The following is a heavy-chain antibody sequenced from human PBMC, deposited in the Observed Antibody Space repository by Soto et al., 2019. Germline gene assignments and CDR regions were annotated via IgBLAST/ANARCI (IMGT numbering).Heavy chain of an antibody. CDR3: ARGPYYDILTGFPYGMDV. Sequence: GGSLRLSCAASGFTVSSNYMSWVRQAPGKGLEWVSVIYSGGSTYYADSVKGRFTISRDNSKNTLYLQMNSLRAEDTAVYYCARGPYYDILTGFPYGMDVWGQGTTVTVSS. J-gene: IGHJ6*02. CDR1: GFTVSSNY. D-gene: IGHD3-9*01. V-gene: IGHV3-53*01. CDR2: IYSGGST.